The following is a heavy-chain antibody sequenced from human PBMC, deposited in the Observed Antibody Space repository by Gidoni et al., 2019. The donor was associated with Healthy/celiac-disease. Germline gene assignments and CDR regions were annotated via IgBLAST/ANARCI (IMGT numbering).Heavy chain of an antibody. V-gene: IGHV2-5*02. CDR2: IYWDDVK. CDR1: GFSLTTSGVG. J-gene: IGHJ4*02. Sequence: QITLKESGPTLVKPTQTLTLTCTFSGFSLTTSGVGFGWIRQPPGKALEWLALIYWDDVKRYSPSMKSRLTITKDTSKNQVVLTMTNMDHVDTATYYCAHRDMITFGTYFDYWGQGTLVTVSS. CDR3: AHRDMITFGTYFDY. D-gene: IGHD3-16*01.